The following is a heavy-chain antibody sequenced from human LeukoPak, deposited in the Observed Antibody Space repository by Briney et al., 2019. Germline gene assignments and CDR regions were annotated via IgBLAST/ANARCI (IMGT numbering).Heavy chain of an antibody. CDR1: GFTFSGYD. CDR3: ARDSSWSFDF. V-gene: IGHV3-48*04. Sequence: GGSLRLSFAASGFTFSGYDMSWVRQAPGKGLEWVSYTSSSSSTIYYADSVKSRFTISRDNAKNSLYLQMNSLRAEDTAVYYCARDSSWSFDFWGQGTLVTVSS. J-gene: IGHJ4*02. CDR2: TSSSSSTI. D-gene: IGHD6-13*01.